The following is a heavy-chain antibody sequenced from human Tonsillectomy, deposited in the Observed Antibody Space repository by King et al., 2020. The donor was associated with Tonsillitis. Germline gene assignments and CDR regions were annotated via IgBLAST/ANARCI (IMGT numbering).Heavy chain of an antibody. V-gene: IGHV3-48*01. D-gene: IGHD2-2*01. CDR2: ISSSSSTI. CDR3: AGAAATDY. CDR1: GFTFSSYS. Sequence: VQLVESGGGLVQPGGSLRLSCAASGFTFSSYSMNWVRQAPGKGLEWVSYISSSSSTIYYADSVKGRFTISRDNAKNSLYLQMNSLRAEDTAVYYCAGAAATDYWGQGTLVTVSS. J-gene: IGHJ4*02.